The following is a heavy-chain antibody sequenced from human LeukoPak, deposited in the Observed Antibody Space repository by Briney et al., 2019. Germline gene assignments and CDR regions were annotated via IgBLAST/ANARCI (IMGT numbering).Heavy chain of an antibody. V-gene: IGHV4-59*01. CDR1: GGSFTSYY. D-gene: IGHD6-13*01. J-gene: IGHJ3*01. CDR3: AREGPIAAGGTNAFDL. CDR2: IYYSGST. Sequence: SETLSLTCAVYGGSFTSYYWTWIRQPPGKGLEYIGDIYYSGSTNYNPSLKSRVTISLDTSKNQFSLKLTSVTAADTAVYYCAREGPIAAGGTNAFDLWRQGTMVTVSS.